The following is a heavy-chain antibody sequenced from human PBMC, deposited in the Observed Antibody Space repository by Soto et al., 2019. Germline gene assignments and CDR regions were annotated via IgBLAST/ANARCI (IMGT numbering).Heavy chain of an antibody. CDR1: GPSFSSYP. J-gene: IGHJ4*02. V-gene: IGHV3-23*01. Sequence: PGGSLRLSCAASGPSFSSYPMTWVRQAPGKGLESVSAISGSGDTTLYAASVRGRLIISRDNSKNKVYLDMSSLRAEDTALYYCAGPVGGYQVLFGTWYGTRSDYWGQGTLVTVSS. CDR2: ISGSGDTT. CDR3: AGPVGGYQVLFGTWYGTRSDY. D-gene: IGHD6-13*01.